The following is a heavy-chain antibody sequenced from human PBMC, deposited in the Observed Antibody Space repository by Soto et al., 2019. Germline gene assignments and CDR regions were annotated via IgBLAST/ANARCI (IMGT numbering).Heavy chain of an antibody. CDR3: ASDTCSAYDCGL. Sequence: QVQLRETGPGLVKPSQTLSLTCSVSGASVAGGSYYWSWVRQPPGKGLEWIGYIPSRGRPFYNPSLTSRSTCASDTSKHPLPLQLTSVTAADTAVYDGASDTCSAYDCGLWGQGTLVTFSS. CDR2: IPSRGRP. J-gene: IGHJ4*02. V-gene: IGHV4-30-4*01. D-gene: IGHD3-3*01. CDR1: GASVAGGSYY.